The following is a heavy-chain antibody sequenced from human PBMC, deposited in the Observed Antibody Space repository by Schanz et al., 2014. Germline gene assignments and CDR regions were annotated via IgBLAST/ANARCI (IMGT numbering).Heavy chain of an antibody. Sequence: EVQLVESGGGLVQPGGSLRLSCTASGFSFGTYAMSWVRQAPGKGLEWVSGFDAHDGRAYYADTAKGRYTISRDNAKNTLFLQMNSLRAEDTAVYYCARKVVATIGGYYDNWGQGTLVIVSS. CDR1: GFSFGTYA. CDR3: ARKVVATIGGYYDN. CDR2: FDAHDGRA. J-gene: IGHJ4*02. V-gene: IGHV3-23*04. D-gene: IGHD5-12*01.